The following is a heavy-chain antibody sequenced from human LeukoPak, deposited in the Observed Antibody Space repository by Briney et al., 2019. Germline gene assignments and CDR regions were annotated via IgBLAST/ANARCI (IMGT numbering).Heavy chain of an antibody. CDR1: GFTFSSYG. V-gene: IGHV3-30*18. CDR3: AKPSTYYGSGTLAPYYMDV. J-gene: IGHJ6*03. CDR2: ISYDGSNK. D-gene: IGHD3-10*01. Sequence: GGSLRLSCAASGFTFSSYGMHWVRQAPGKGLEWVAVISYDGSNKYYADSVRGRFTISRDNSKNTLYLQMNSLRAEDTAVYYCAKPSTYYGSGTLAPYYMDVWGKGTTVTVSS.